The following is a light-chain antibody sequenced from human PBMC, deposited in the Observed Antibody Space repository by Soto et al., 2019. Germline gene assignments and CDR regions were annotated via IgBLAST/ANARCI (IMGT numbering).Light chain of an antibody. CDR2: DTS. CDR1: QSVGIY. J-gene: IGKJ3*01. Sequence: EIVLTQSPASLSLSPGDRANLSCRASQSVGIYLAWYQQKPGQAPRLLIYDTSNRATGVPARFSGSGSGTDFTLTISSLEPEDFAVYYCQQRLNWPPVTFGPGTKVDIK. V-gene: IGKV3-11*01. CDR3: QQRLNWPPVT.